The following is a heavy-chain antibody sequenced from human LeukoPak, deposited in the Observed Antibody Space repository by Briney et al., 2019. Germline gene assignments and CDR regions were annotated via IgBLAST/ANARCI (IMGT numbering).Heavy chain of an antibody. CDR3: ARDRDGYYMDV. D-gene: IGHD2-21*01. CDR2: IKQDGSEK. V-gene: IGHV3-7*01. Sequence: GGSLRLSCAASGFTFTNYAMSWVRQAPGKGLEWVANIKQDGSEKHYVDSVKGRFTISRDNAKNSLYLQMNSLRAEDTAVYYCARDRDGYYMDVWGKGTTVTISS. J-gene: IGHJ6*03. CDR1: GFTFTNYA.